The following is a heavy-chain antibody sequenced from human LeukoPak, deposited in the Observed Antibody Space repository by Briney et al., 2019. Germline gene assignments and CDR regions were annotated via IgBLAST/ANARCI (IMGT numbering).Heavy chain of an antibody. CDR1: GYTFTSYG. CDR2: ISAYNGNT. Sequence: GASVKVSCKASGYTFTSYGISWVRQAPGQGLEWMGWISAYNGNTNYAQKLQGRVTMTTDTSTSTAYMELRSLRSDDTAVYYCARDFEYSSSSGQSGSWHWFDPWGQGTLVTVSS. D-gene: IGHD6-6*01. J-gene: IGHJ5*02. V-gene: IGHV1-18*01. CDR3: ARDFEYSSSSGQSGSWHWFDP.